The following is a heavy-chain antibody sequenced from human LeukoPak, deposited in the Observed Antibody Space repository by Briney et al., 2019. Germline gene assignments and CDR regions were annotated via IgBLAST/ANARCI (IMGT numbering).Heavy chain of an antibody. CDR3: ASAPRQGSIGGLDY. CDR2: IYYTGTT. J-gene: IGHJ4*02. CDR1: GGCFSMSTYY. V-gene: IGHV4-39*02. D-gene: IGHD3-16*01. Sequence: SIACTVSGGCFSMSTYYSGWIRQPPGKGLEWIGAIYYTGTTYYNPSLRSRVTISVDTSKNHFSLKLSSVTAADTALYYCASAPRQGSIGGLDYWGQGTLVTVSS.